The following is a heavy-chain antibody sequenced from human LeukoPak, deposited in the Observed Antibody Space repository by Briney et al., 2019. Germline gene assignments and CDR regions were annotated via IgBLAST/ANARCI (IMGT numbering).Heavy chain of an antibody. Sequence: GGSLRLSCTASGFTFSSYTMTWVRQAPGKGLKWVSTITTGDGNTYYADSVKGRFTVSRDDSKNTLYLQMNSLRAEGTAVYYCAKDGGLWVSAHWGDSWGRGTLVTVSS. D-gene: IGHD7-27*01. CDR2: ITTGDGNT. J-gene: IGHJ4*02. V-gene: IGHV3-23*01. CDR3: AKDGGLWVSAHWGDS. CDR1: GFTFSSYT.